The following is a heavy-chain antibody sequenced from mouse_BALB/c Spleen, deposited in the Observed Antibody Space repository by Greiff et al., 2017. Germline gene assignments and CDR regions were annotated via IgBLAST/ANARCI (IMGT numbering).Heavy chain of an antibody. CDR3: TRDYGIFAY. V-gene: IGHV1-69*02. Sequence: QVQLQQSGAELVRPGASVKLSCKASGYTFTSYWINWVKQRPGQGLEWIGNIYPSDSYTNYNQKFKDKATLTVDKSSSTAYMQLSSPTSEDSAVYYCTRDYGIFAYWGQGTLVTVSA. CDR2: IYPSDSYT. CDR1: GYTFTSYW. D-gene: IGHD1-1*01. J-gene: IGHJ3*01.